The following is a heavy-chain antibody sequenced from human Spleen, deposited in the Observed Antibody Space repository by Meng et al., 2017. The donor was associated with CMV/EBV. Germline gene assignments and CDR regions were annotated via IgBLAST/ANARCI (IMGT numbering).Heavy chain of an antibody. Sequence: GESLKISCAASEFTFNNYGIHWVRQAPGKGLEWVAYIRFDGAKTYYADSVKGRFSISRDNSKNTLYLQMNSLRAEDTAVYYCARGGRRDYYGMDVWGQGTTVTVSS. J-gene: IGHJ6*02. CDR1: EFTFNNYG. V-gene: IGHV3-30*02. CDR2: IRFDGAKT. CDR3: ARGGRRDYYGMDV.